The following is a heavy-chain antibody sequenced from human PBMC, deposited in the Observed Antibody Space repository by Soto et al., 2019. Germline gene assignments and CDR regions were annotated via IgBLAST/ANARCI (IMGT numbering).Heavy chain of an antibody. CDR3: ARDEGVASGN. Sequence: QVQLVQSGAEVKKPGASVKVSCRASGYTFSSSPLHWVRQAPGQRPEWMGWINTANDDTKYSQKFQDRVTLTRDTSASTAYMEVSNLTPEDTAVYYCARDEGVASGNWGQGTLVTVSS. J-gene: IGHJ4*02. V-gene: IGHV1-3*04. CDR1: GYTFSSSP. CDR2: INTANDDT. D-gene: IGHD5-12*01.